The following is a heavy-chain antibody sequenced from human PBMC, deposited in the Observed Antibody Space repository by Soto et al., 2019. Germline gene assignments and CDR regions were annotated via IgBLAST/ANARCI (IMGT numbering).Heavy chain of an antibody. J-gene: IGHJ5*02. CDR2: IIPIFGTA. Sequence: GASVKVSCKASGGTFSSYAISWVRQAPGQGLEWMGGIIPIFGTANYAQKFQGRVTITADESTSTAYMVLSSLRSEDTAVYYCAREYYDILTGYYRVGLNWFDPWGQGTLVTVSS. V-gene: IGHV1-69*13. D-gene: IGHD3-9*01. CDR1: GGTFSSYA. CDR3: AREYYDILTGYYRVGLNWFDP.